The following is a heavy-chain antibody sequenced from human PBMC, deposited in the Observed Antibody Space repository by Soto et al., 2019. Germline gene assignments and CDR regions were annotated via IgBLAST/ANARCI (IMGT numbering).Heavy chain of an antibody. CDR2: IWYDGSNQ. CDR3: ARDVPRPPRNLGCNFDS. CDR1: GFTFSSYG. D-gene: IGHD4-4*01. J-gene: IGHJ4*02. V-gene: IGHV3-33*01. Sequence: QVQLVESGGGVVQPGRSLRLSCAASGFTFSSYGMHWVRQAPGKGLEWVAVIWYDGSNQYYADSVKGRFTISRDNSKNTLYLQMNSLRAEDTAVYYCARDVPRPPRNLGCNFDSWGQGTLVTVSS.